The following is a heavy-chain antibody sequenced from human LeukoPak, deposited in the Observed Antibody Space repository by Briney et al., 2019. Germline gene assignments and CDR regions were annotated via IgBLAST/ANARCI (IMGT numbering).Heavy chain of an antibody. D-gene: IGHD5-18*01. J-gene: IGHJ3*02. V-gene: IGHV3-30*18. CDR3: AKGLTPGIQLWPQDAFDI. Sequence: GGSLRLSCAASGFIFSNSAMHWVRQAPGKGLEWVAVISYDGSNKYYADSVKGRFTISRDNSKNTLYLQMNSLRAEDTAVYFCAKGLTPGIQLWPQDAFDIRGQGAMVTVSS. CDR2: ISYDGSNK. CDR1: GFIFSNSA.